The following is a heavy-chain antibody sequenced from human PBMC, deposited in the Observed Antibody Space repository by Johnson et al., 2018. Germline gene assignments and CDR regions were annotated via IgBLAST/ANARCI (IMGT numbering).Heavy chain of an antibody. CDR1: GFTFSSYG. CDR2: ISYDGSNK. J-gene: IGHJ1*01. D-gene: IGHD5-18*01. CDR3: AKDGSLPGTRIQRWTIGAFDI. V-gene: IGHV3-30*18. Sequence: VQLVESGGGVVQPGRSLRLSCAASGFTFSSYGMHWVRQAPGKGLEWVAVISYDGSNKYYADSVKGRFTISRDNSKNTLYLQMNSLRAEDTAVYYCAKDGSLPGTRIQRWTIGAFDIWGQGTLVTVSS.